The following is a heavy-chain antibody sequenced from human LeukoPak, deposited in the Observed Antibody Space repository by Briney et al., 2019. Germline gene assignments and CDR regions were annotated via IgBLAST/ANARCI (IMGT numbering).Heavy chain of an antibody. CDR1: GFAFRNYW. D-gene: IGHD2-8*02. V-gene: IGHV3-7*02. J-gene: IGHJ4*02. CDR3: AKGGVTVYAYDFDY. Sequence: GGSLRLSCAASGFAFRNYWMTWVRQAPGKGLEWVADMNQDGSQKYYVDLVQGRFTISRDNSKNTLYLQMSSLRAEDTAVYYCAKGGVTVYAYDFDYWGQGTLVTVSS. CDR2: MNQDGSQK.